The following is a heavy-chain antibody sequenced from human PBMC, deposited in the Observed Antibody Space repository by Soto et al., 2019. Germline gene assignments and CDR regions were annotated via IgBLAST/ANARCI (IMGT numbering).Heavy chain of an antibody. Sequence: SQTLSLTCAISGDSVSSNSAAWNWIRQSPSRGLEWLGRTYYRSKWYNDYAVSVKSRITINPDTSKNQFSLQLNSVTPEDTAVYYCASGIAAAGTPYYYGMDVWGQGTTVTV. CDR1: GDSVSSNSAA. V-gene: IGHV6-1*01. J-gene: IGHJ6*02. CDR3: ASGIAAAGTPYYYGMDV. CDR2: TYYRSKWYN. D-gene: IGHD6-13*01.